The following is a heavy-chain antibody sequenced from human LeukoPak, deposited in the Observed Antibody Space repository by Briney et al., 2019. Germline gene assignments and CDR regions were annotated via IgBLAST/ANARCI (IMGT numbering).Heavy chain of an antibody. CDR1: GSLFGSYG. J-gene: IGHJ3*01. CDR3: VRASKRLTYNDDNSVDDVFDL. CDR2: ISGYNDKT. V-gene: IGHV1-18*01. Sequence: GASVKLSRKASGSLFGSYGISWVRQAPGQGLEWLGWISGYNDKTNYAHKVQGRLTVTTDTSTSTAYMELRSLRYDDTNLYYCVRASKRLTYNDDNSVDDVFDLWGQGTKVIVSS. D-gene: IGHD5/OR15-5a*01.